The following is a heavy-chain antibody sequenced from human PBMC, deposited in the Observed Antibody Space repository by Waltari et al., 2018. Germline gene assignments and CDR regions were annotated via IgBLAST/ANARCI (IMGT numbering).Heavy chain of an antibody. CDR3: ARDEARYYDIMTGGGYYGLDV. J-gene: IGHJ6*02. CDR1: GGSISSGSVY. D-gene: IGHD3-9*01. V-gene: IGHV4-61*02. Sequence: QVQLQESGPGLVRPSQTLSLTCTVSGGSISSGSVYWTWIRQPAGKGLEWVGHIFTSGSTNYNPFLKSRVSVSLDTVENQFSLRLSSVTAADTAVYYCARDEARYYDIMTGGGYYGLDVWGQGTTVTVSS. CDR2: IFTSGST.